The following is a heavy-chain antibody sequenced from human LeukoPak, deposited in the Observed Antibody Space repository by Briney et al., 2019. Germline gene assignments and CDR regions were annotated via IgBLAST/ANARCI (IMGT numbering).Heavy chain of an antibody. J-gene: IGHJ1*01. V-gene: IGHV1-3*01. CDR3: ARGAPVTTREYFQH. CDR1: GYTFASYA. CDR2: INAGNGNT. D-gene: IGHD4-17*01. Sequence: ASVKVSCKASGYTFASYAMHWVSQAPGQRLEWMGWINAGNGNTKYSQKFQGRVTITRDTSASTAYMELSSLRSEDTAVYYCARGAPVTTREYFQHWGQGTLVTVSS.